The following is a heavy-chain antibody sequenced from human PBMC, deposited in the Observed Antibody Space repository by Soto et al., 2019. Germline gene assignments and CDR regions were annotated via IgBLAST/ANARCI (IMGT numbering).Heavy chain of an antibody. V-gene: IGHV1-2*02. CDR1: GYTFTGYY. CDR2: INPNSGGT. D-gene: IGHD6-19*01. Sequence: AASVKVSCKASGYTFTGYYMHWVRQAPGQGLEWMGWINPNSGGTNYAQKFQGRVTMTRDTSISTAYMELSRLRSDDTAVYYCARVGQAVACTLDYGMDVWGQGSTFSV. J-gene: IGHJ6*02. CDR3: ARVGQAVACTLDYGMDV.